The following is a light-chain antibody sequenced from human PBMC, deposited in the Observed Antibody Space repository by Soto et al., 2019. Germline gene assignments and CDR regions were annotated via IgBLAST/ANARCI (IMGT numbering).Light chain of an antibody. J-gene: IGKJ1*01. CDR2: LGS. V-gene: IGKV2-28*01. CDR3: MQALQTPWT. Sequence: DIVMTQSPLSLPVTPGEPASSSCRSSQSLLHSNGYNCLDWYLQKPGQSPQLLIYLGSNRASGVTERFSGSGSGTDFTLKISRVEAEDVGVYCCMQALQTPWTFGQGTKVEIK. CDR1: QSLLHSNGYNC.